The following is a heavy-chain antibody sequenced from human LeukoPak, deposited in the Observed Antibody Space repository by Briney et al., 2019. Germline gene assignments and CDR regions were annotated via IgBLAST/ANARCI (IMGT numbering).Heavy chain of an antibody. CDR2: IYHSGST. J-gene: IGHJ4*02. D-gene: IGHD3-22*01. Sequence: PSETLSLTCTVSGGSISTSNYYWGWIRQPPGKGLEWIGSIYHSGSTYYNPSLKSRVTISVDTSKKQFSLKMSSVTAADTAVYFCAGDMTIIVWGQGTLVTVSS. CDR1: GGSISTSNYY. CDR3: AGDMTIIV. V-gene: IGHV4-39*07.